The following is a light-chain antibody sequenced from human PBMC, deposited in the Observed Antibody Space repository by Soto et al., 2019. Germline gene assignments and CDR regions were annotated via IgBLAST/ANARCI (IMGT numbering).Light chain of an antibody. Sequence: DIVMTQSPVSLAVSLGERATINCKSSKSIFYNSNNKNYLAWYQQKSGQAPRLLVSWASTRESGVPDRFSGSGSGTDFTLTISNLQAEDVAVYYCQQYFTIPRTFGQGNKVEIK. CDR3: QQYFTIPRT. CDR1: KSIFYNSNNKNY. J-gene: IGKJ1*01. V-gene: IGKV4-1*01. CDR2: WAS.